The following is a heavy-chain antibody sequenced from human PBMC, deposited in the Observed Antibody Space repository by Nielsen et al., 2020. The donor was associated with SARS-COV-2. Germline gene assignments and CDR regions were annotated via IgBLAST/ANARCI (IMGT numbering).Heavy chain of an antibody. D-gene: IGHD6-13*01. CDR1: GGSISSSSYY. V-gene: IGHV4-39*07. Sequence: SETLSLTCTVSGGSISSSSYYWGWIRQPPGKGLEWIGSIYYSGSTYYNPSLKSRVTISVDTSKNQFSLKLSSVTAADTAVYYCARANTGGIAAAGDLDYWGQGTLVTVSS. CDR2: IYYSGST. CDR3: ARANTGGIAAAGDLDY. J-gene: IGHJ4*02.